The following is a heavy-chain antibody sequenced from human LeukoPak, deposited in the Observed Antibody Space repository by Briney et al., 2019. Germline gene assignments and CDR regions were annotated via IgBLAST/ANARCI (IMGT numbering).Heavy chain of an antibody. CDR3: ARGDLWSGYLVYYFDY. D-gene: IGHD3-3*01. V-gene: IGHV3-74*01. CDR1: GFTFSSYW. CDR2: INSDGSST. J-gene: IGHJ4*02. Sequence: PGGSLRLSCAASGFTFSSYWMHWVRQAPGKGLVWVSRINSDGSSTSYADSVKGRFTISRDNAKNTLYLQMNSLRAEDTAVYYCARGDLWSGYLVYYFDYWGQGTLVTVSS.